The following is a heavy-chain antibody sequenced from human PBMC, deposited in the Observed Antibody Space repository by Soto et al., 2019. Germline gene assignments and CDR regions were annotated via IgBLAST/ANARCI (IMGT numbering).Heavy chain of an antibody. V-gene: IGHV4-34*01. CDR2: INHSGST. J-gene: IGHJ4*02. D-gene: IGHD2-15*01. CDR1: GGSFSGYY. Sequence: SETLSLTCAVYGGSFSGYYWSWIRQPPGKGLEWIGEINHSGSTNYNPSLKSRVTISVDTSKNQFSLKLSSVTAADTAVYYCARGGPAVVSLGLDYWGQGTLVTVS. CDR3: ARGGPAVVSLGLDY.